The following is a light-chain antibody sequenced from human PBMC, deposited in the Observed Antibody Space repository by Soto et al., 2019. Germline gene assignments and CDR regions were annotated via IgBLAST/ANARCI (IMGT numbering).Light chain of an antibody. J-gene: IGLJ1*01. Sequence: QSVLTQPASVSGSPGQSITISCTGTSSDVGDYNYVSWYQQHPGKAPKVMIYDVSNQPSGVSNRFSGSKSGNTASLTISGLQAEDEADYYCSSYTSSSTLVFGTGTRSPS. V-gene: IGLV2-14*01. CDR3: SSYTSSSTLV. CDR1: SSDVGDYNY. CDR2: DVS.